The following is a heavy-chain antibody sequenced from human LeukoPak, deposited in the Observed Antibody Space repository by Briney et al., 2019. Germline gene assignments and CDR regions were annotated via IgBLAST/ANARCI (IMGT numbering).Heavy chain of an antibody. CDR1: GFTFSSYA. CDR3: AKFTDYGGTGDYFDY. D-gene: IGHD4-23*01. CDR2: ISGSGGST. V-gene: IGHV3-23*01. J-gene: IGHJ4*02. Sequence: GGFLRLSCAASGFTFSSYAMSWVRQAPWKGLEWVSAISGSGGSTYYADSVKGRFTISRDNSKNTLYLQMNSLRAEDTAVYYCAKFTDYGGTGDYFDYWGQGTLVTVSS.